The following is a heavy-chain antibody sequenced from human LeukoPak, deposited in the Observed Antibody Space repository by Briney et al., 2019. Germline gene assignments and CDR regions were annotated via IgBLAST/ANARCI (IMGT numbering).Heavy chain of an antibody. CDR3: ARGRETPNWFDH. V-gene: IGHV1-8*01. CDR1: GYTFTSYD. J-gene: IGHJ5*02. CDR2: MNPNSGNT. Sequence: ASVKVSCKASGYTFTSYDINWVRQATGQGLEWMGWMNPNSGNTGYAQKFQGRVTMTRNTSISTAYMELSSLRSEDTAVYYCARGRETPNWFDHWGQGTLVTVSS.